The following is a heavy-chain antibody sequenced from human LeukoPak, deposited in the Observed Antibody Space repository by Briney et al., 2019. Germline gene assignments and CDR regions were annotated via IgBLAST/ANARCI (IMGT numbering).Heavy chain of an antibody. D-gene: IGHD3-9*01. J-gene: IGHJ4*02. CDR3: ARGGNVLRYFDVFDY. CDR2: IYTSGST. Sequence: SETLSLTCTVSGGSISSYYWSWIRQPAGKGLEWIGRIYTSGSTNYNPSLKSRVTMSVDTSKNQFSLKLSSVTAADTAVYYCARGGNVLRYFDVFDYWGQGTLVTVSS. V-gene: IGHV4-4*07. CDR1: GGSISSYY.